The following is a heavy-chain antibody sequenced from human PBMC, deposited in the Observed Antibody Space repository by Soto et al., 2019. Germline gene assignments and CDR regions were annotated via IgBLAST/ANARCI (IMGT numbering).Heavy chain of an antibody. CDR2: VYYTGST. Sequence: SETLSLTCTVSGGSVSNSSHYWTWIRQPPGKGLGWIGYVYYTGSTNYNPSLHSRVTISVDTSKNQFSLTLSSVTAADTAVYYCARGDGFWSGYSYLNYWGQGTPVTVSS. CDR3: ARGDGFWSGYSYLNY. CDR1: GGSVSNSSHY. J-gene: IGHJ4*02. D-gene: IGHD3-3*01. V-gene: IGHV4-61*01.